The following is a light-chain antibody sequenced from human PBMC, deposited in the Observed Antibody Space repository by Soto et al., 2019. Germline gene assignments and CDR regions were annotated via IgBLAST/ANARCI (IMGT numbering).Light chain of an antibody. J-gene: IGKJ1*01. CDR2: KAS. Sequence: DIQMTQSPSTLSASAGDRVAITCRASHSISNLLAWYQQKPGKAPKLLIYKASSLESGVPSRFSGSGSGTEFTLTISSLQPDDFATYYCQHYYNCPWAFGQGTRVEIK. CDR1: HSISNL. CDR3: QHYYNCPWA. V-gene: IGKV1-5*03.